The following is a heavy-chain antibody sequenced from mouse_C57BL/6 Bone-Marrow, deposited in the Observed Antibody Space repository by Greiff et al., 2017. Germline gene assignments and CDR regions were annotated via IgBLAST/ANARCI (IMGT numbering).Heavy chain of an antibody. J-gene: IGHJ1*03. Sequence: EVQVVESGGGLVKPGGSLKLSCAASGFTFSDYGMHWVRQAPKKGLEWVAYISSGSSTIYSADTMKGRFTISRANAKNTLFLQMTSQRSEATAMYACARKNGISFRYIDVWGTGTTVTVSS. CDR1: GFTFSDYG. D-gene: IGHD1-1*01. V-gene: IGHV5-17*01. CDR2: ISSGSSTI. CDR3: ARKNGISFRYIDV.